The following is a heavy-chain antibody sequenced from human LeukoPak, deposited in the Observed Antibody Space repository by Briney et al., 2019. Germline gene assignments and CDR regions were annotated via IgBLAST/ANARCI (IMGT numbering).Heavy chain of an antibody. CDR1: GFTVSSNY. CDR2: IYSGGIYNDGTT. CDR3: ARRELLGYSYGLRTFNI. V-gene: IGHV3-66*04. J-gene: IGHJ3*02. Sequence: PGGSLRLSCAASGFTVSSNYMSWVRQAPGKGLEWVSVIYSGGIYNDGTTNYGDSVKGRFTISRDNSKNTLYLQMNSLRAEDTAVDYCARRELLGYSYGLRTFNIWGQGTTVTVSS. D-gene: IGHD5-18*01.